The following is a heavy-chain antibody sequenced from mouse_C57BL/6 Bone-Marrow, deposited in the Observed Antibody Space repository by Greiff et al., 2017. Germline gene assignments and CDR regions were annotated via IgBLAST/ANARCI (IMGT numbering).Heavy chain of an antibody. Sequence: EVKLMESEGGLVQPGSSMKLSCTASGFTFSDYYMAWVRQVPEKGLEWVANINYDGSSTYYLDSLKSRFIISRDNAKNILYLQMSSLKSEDTATYYCARDERDYGSSSWFAYWGQGTLVTVSA. D-gene: IGHD1-1*01. CDR3: ARDERDYGSSSWFAY. CDR1: GFTFSDYY. V-gene: IGHV5-16*01. CDR2: INYDGSST. J-gene: IGHJ3*01.